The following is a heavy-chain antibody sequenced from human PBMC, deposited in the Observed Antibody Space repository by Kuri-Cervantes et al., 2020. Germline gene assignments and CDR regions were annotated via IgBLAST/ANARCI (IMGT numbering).Heavy chain of an antibody. CDR1: GFIFSSYA. J-gene: IGHJ4*02. CDR3: AKDLSGSYSGVPYFDY. Sequence: GGSLRLSCAASGFIFSSYAMSWVRQAPGKGLEWVAVISYDGGNKYCADSVKGRFTISRDNSKNTLYLQMNSLRAEDTAVYYCAKDLSGSYSGVPYFDYWGQGTLVTVSS. D-gene: IGHD1-26*01. V-gene: IGHV3-30-3*01. CDR2: ISYDGGNK.